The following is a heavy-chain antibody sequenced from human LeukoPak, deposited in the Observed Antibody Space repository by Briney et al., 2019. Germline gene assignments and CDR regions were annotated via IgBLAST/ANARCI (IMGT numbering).Heavy chain of an antibody. CDR2: IKQDGSEK. CDR1: GFTFSSYW. J-gene: IGHJ4*02. CDR3: ARDKAVGELLYYDY. V-gene: IGHV3-7*01. D-gene: IGHD3-10*01. Sequence: PGGSLRLSCAASGFTFSSYWMSWVRQAPGKGLEWVANIKQDGSEKHYVDSVKGRFTISRDNAKNSLYLQMNSLRAEDTAVYYCARDKAVGELLYYDYWGQGTLVTVSS.